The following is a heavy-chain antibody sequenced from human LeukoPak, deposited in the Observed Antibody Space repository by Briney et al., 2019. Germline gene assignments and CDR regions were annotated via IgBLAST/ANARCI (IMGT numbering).Heavy chain of an antibody. Sequence: GGSLRLSCAASGFTVSSNYMSWIRQAPGKGLEWVANIKQDGSEKYYVDSVKGRFTISRDNAKNSLYLQMNSLRDEDTAVYYCARAFGLTDYWGQGTLVTVSS. CDR2: IKQDGSEK. V-gene: IGHV3-7*02. CDR1: GFTVSSNY. CDR3: ARAFGLTDY. J-gene: IGHJ4*02. D-gene: IGHD3/OR15-3a*01.